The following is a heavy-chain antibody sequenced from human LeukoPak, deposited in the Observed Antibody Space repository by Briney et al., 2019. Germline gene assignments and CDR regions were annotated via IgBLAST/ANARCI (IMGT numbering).Heavy chain of an antibody. Sequence: GGSLRLSCAASGFTVSSNYMSWVRQAPGKGLEWVSVIYSGGSTYYADSVKGRFTISRDNPKNTLYLQMNSLRAEDTAVYYCARDGATVVSYHYFDYWGQGTLVTVSS. J-gene: IGHJ4*02. CDR3: ARDGATVVSYHYFDY. D-gene: IGHD2-8*02. V-gene: IGHV3-66*01. CDR2: IYSGGST. CDR1: GFTVSSNY.